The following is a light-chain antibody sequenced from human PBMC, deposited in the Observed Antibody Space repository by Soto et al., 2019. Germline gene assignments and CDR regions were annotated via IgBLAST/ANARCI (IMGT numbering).Light chain of an antibody. CDR3: MQSIQLPPT. CDR1: QSLLHSDGETY. V-gene: IGKV2D-29*01. CDR2: EVS. Sequence: DIVMTQTPLSLSVTPGQSASISCKSSQSLLHSDGETYLYWYLQRPGQAPQLLIYEVSKWFSGVPDRFSASGSGTDFTLTISRVEAEDVGVYYCMQSIQLPPTFGQGTRLEIK. J-gene: IGKJ5*01.